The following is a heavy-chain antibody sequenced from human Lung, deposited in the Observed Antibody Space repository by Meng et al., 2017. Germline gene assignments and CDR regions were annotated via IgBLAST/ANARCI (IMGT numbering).Heavy chain of an antibody. V-gene: IGHV3-49*04. CDR2: IRSKAYGGTT. J-gene: IGHJ3*02. Sequence: GESLKISCTASGFTFGDYAMSWVRQAPGKGLEWVGFIRSKAYGGTTEYAASVKGRFTISRDDSKSIAYLQMNSLKTEDTAVYYCTIRVLLAFDIWGQWTMVPVSS. D-gene: IGHD3-3*01. CDR1: GFTFGDYA. CDR3: TIRVLLAFDI.